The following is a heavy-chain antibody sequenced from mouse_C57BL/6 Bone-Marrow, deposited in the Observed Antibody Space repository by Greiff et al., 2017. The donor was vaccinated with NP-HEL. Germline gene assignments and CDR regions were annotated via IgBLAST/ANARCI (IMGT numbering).Heavy chain of an antibody. CDR1: GYAFSSSW. V-gene: IGHV1-82*01. CDR3: ARRRNWDDDY. D-gene: IGHD4-1*01. CDR2: IYPGDGDT. J-gene: IGHJ2*01. Sequence: VKLMESGPELVKPGASVKISCKASGYAFSSSWMNWVKQRPGKGLEWIGRIYPGDGDTNYNGKFKGKATLTADKSSSTAYMQLSSLTSEDSAVYFCARRRNWDDDYWGQGTTLTVSS.